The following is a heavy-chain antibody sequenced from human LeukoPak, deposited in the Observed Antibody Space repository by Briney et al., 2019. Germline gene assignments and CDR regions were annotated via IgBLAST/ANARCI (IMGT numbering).Heavy chain of an antibody. V-gene: IGHV4-59*08. CDR2: IYYTGST. J-gene: IGHJ4*02. CDR3: VRHNEVPAALDY. Sequence: SETLSLTCTVSGGSISRDYWSWIRQPPGKGLEWIGYIYYTGSTNYNPSLKSRVTISVDTSKNQFSLKLSSVTAADTAVYYCVRHNEVPAALDYWGQGTLVTVSS. CDR1: GGSISRDY. D-gene: IGHD2-2*01.